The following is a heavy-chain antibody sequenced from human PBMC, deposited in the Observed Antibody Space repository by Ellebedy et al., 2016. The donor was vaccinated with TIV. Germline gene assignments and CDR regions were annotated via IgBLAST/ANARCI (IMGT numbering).Heavy chain of an antibody. CDR1: GFTFSSYW. Sequence: GESLKISXAASGFTFSSYWMHWVRQAPGKGLVWVSRINSDGSSTSYADSVKGRFTISRDNAKNTLYLQMNSLRAEDTAVYYCAMVRGLYYYGMDVWGQGTTVTVSS. CDR3: AMVRGLYYYGMDV. V-gene: IGHV3-74*01. D-gene: IGHD3-10*01. CDR2: INSDGSST. J-gene: IGHJ6*02.